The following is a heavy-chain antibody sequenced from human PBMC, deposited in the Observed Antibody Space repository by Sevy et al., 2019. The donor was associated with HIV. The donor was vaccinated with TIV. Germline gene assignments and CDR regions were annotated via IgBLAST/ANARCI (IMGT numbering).Heavy chain of an antibody. J-gene: IGHJ6*02. CDR2: ISLSGSTI. V-gene: IGHV3-11*01. Sequence: GGSLRLSCAASGFTFSDYFMSWIRQAPGKGLEWISYISLSGSTIYYADSVKGRFTISGDNAKNSLYLQMNSLRAEDTAVYYCARENRHCTNGICYGYYGMDVWGQGTTVTVSS. CDR1: GFTFSDYF. CDR3: ARENRHCTNGICYGYYGMDV. D-gene: IGHD2-8*01.